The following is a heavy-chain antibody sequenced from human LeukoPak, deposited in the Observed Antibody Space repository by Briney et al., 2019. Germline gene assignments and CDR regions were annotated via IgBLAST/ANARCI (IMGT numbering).Heavy chain of an antibody. D-gene: IGHD3-3*01. V-gene: IGHV3-11*01. Sequence: PGGSLRLSGAASGFTFSDYYMSWIRQAPGKGLEWVSYISSSGSTIYYADSVKGRFTISRDNAKNSLYLQMNSLRAEDTAVYYCARSDEDDSYGMDVWGQGTTVTVSS. CDR2: ISSSGSTI. CDR3: ARSDEDDSYGMDV. J-gene: IGHJ6*02. CDR1: GFTFSDYY.